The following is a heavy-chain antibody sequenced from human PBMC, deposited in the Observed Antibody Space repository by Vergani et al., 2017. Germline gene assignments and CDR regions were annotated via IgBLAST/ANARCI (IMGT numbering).Heavy chain of an antibody. CDR2: ISSSSSYI. D-gene: IGHD2-21*02. CDR1: GFTFSSYS. Sequence: EVQPVESEGGLVKPGGSLRLSCAASGFTFSSYSMNWVRQAPGKGLEWVSSISSSSSYIYYADSVKGRFTISRYNAKNSLYLQMNSLRAEDTAVYYCARDLFYCGGDCYSDSWGQGTLVTVSS. V-gene: IGHV3-21*01. J-gene: IGHJ5*01. CDR3: ARDLFYCGGDCYSDS.